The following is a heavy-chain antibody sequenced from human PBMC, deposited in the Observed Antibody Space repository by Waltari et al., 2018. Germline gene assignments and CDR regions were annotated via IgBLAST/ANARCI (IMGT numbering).Heavy chain of an antibody. Sequence: QVQLVQSGAEVKKPGASVKVSCKASGYTFTSYAMHWVRQAPGQRSEWMGWINAGNGNTKDSQKFQGRVTIPRDTAASTAYMELSSLRSEYTAVYYCARRAGVRAAAVEFDYWGQGTLVTVSS. CDR1: GYTFTSYA. J-gene: IGHJ4*02. D-gene: IGHD6-13*01. CDR2: INAGNGNT. V-gene: IGHV1-3*01. CDR3: ARRAGVRAAAVEFDY.